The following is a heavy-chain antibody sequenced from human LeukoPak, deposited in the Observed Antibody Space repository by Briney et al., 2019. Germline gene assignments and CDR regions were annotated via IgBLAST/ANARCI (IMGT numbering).Heavy chain of an antibody. CDR3: GRGGYYDSSGRHYYFDY. V-gene: IGHV4-61*01. J-gene: IGHJ4*02. CDR1: GGSISSGSYY. Sequence: SETLSLTCTVSGGSISSGSYYWSWIRQPPGKGLEWIVYIYYSGSTNYNPSLKSRVTISVDTSKNQFSLKLSSVTAADTAVYYSGRGGYYDSSGRHYYFDYWGQGTLVTVSS. CDR2: IYYSGST. D-gene: IGHD3-22*01.